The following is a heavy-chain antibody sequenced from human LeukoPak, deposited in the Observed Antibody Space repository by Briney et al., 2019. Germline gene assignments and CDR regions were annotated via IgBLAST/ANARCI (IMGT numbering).Heavy chain of an antibody. J-gene: IGHJ4*02. Sequence: GGSLRLSCAASGFTFSSYGMHWVRQAPGKGLEWVAFIRYDGSNKYYADSVKGRFTISRDNSKNTLYLQMNSLRAEDTAVYYYAKDPYSSSWYGFDYWGQGTLVTVSS. D-gene: IGHD6-13*01. CDR3: AKDPYSSSWYGFDY. V-gene: IGHV3-30*02. CDR2: IRYDGSNK. CDR1: GFTFSSYG.